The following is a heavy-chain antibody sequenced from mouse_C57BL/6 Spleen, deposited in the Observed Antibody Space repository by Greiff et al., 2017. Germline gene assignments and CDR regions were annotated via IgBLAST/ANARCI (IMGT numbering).Heavy chain of an antibody. CDR1: GFTFSSYA. CDR2: ISDGGSYT. Sequence: EVQGVESGGGLVKPGGSLKLSCAASGFTFSSYAMSWVRQTPEKRLEWVATISDGGSYTYYPDNVKGRFTISRDNAKNNLYLQMSHLKSEDTAMYYCAREDYYGSSYFDDWGQGTTRTVSS. J-gene: IGHJ2*01. V-gene: IGHV5-4*01. CDR3: AREDYYGSSYFDD. D-gene: IGHD1-1*01.